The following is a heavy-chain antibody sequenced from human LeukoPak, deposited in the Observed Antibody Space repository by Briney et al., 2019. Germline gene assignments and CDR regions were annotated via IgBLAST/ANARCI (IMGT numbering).Heavy chain of an antibody. CDR2: IYSGGST. V-gene: IGHV3-66*01. Sequence: GGFLRLSCAASGFTVSSNYMSWVRQAPGKGLEWVSVIYSGGSTDYADSVKGRFTISRDSSKNTLYLQMNSLRAEDTAVYYCARDYGGNPRFDYWGQGTLVTVSS. CDR3: ARDYGGNPRFDY. D-gene: IGHD4-23*01. J-gene: IGHJ4*02. CDR1: GFTVSSNY.